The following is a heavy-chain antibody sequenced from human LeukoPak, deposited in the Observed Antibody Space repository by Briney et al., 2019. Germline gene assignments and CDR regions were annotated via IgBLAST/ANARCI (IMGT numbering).Heavy chain of an antibody. CDR1: GFTFSSYA. CDR3: AKDRPNYYGTNGHYYRRDGDC. J-gene: IGHJ4*02. Sequence: GGSLRLSCVATGFTFSSYAMSWVRQAAGKGLEWVSSTSSSGETTYYADSVKGRFTISRDNSRNTLYLQMNSLRAEDTAVYYCAKDRPNYYGTNGHYYRRDGDCWGQGTLVTVSS. CDR2: TSSSGETT. V-gene: IGHV3-23*01. D-gene: IGHD3-22*01.